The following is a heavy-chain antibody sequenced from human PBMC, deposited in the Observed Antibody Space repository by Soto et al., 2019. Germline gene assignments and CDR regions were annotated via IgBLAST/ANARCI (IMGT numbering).Heavy chain of an antibody. J-gene: IGHJ4*02. CDR1: GFTFSSYW. D-gene: IGHD3-16*01. Sequence: GGSLRLSCAASGFTFSSYWMSWVRQAPGKGLEWVANIKQDGSEKYYVDSVKGRFTISRDNAKNSLYLQMNSLRAEDTAVYYCARDLETLGPSQWGGGLIDYWGQGTLVTVSS. CDR3: ARDLETLGPSQWGGGLIDY. V-gene: IGHV3-7*01. CDR2: IKQDGSEK.